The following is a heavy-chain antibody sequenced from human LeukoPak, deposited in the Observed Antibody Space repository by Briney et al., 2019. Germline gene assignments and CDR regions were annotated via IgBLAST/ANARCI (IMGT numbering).Heavy chain of an antibody. J-gene: IGHJ2*01. Sequence: SETLSLTCAVYGGSFSGYYWSWIRQPPGKGLEWIGSIYYSGSTHYKPSLRSRVTISVDTSKNQFSLKMSAVTAADTAVYYCARDRGAIYGGNWYFDLWGRGTLVTVSP. CDR2: IYYSGST. CDR3: ARDRGAIYGGNWYFDL. V-gene: IGHV4-34*01. CDR1: GGSFSGYY. D-gene: IGHD3-10*01.